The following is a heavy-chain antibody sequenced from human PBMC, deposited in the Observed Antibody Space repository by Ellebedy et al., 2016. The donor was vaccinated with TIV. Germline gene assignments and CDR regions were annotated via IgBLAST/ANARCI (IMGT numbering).Heavy chain of an antibody. D-gene: IGHD3-22*01. CDR1: GGSISRYY. Sequence: PGGSLRLSCTVSGGSISRYYWSWIRQPPGKGLEWIGYIYYSGSTNYNPSLKSRVTISVDTSKNQFSLKLSSVTAADTAVYYCARVDYYDSSGYYPFDYWGQGTLVTVSS. CDR2: IYYSGST. CDR3: ARVDYYDSSGYYPFDY. J-gene: IGHJ4*02. V-gene: IGHV4-59*01.